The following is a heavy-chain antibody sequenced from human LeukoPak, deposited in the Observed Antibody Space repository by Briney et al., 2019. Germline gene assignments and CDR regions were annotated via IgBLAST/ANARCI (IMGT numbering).Heavy chain of an antibody. J-gene: IGHJ4*02. CDR2: IWNDGSET. V-gene: IGHV3-33*08. CDR3: ARDMGRAWYGPPDY. D-gene: IGHD6-13*01. Sequence: GKSLRLSCAASGFTFSSIAMHWVRQAPGKRLEWVAVIWNDGSETFHADSVKGRFRIARDNSKNNLYLQMNSLRAEDTAVYFCARDMGRAWYGPPDYWGQGTLVTVSS. CDR1: GFTFSSIA.